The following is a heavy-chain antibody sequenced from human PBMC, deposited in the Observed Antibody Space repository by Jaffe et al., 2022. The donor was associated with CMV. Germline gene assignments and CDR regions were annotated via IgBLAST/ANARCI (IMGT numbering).Heavy chain of an antibody. V-gene: IGHV3-23*01. CDR3: AKGAGVRGAHGAFDGGMDV. Sequence: EVQLLESGGGLVQPGGSLRLSCAASGFTFSSYAMSWVRQAPGKGLEWVSAISGSGGSTYYADSVKGRFTISRDNSKNTLYLQMNSLRAEDTAVYYCAKGAGVRGAHGAFDGGMDVWGQGTTVTVSS. J-gene: IGHJ6*02. CDR1: GFTFSSYA. D-gene: IGHD3-10*01. CDR2: ISGSGGST.